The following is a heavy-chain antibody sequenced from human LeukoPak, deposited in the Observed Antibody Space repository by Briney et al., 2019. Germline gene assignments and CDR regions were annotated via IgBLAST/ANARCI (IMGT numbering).Heavy chain of an antibody. Sequence: GGSLRLSCAASGFTFSSYWMSWVRQAPGKGLEWVANIKHDGSEKYYVDSVKGRFTISRDNAKNSLYLQMNSLRAEDTAVYYCARLGFLTGYYNDAFDIWGQGTMVSVSS. CDR1: GFTFSSYW. CDR3: ARLGFLTGYYNDAFDI. D-gene: IGHD3-9*01. J-gene: IGHJ3*02. V-gene: IGHV3-7*03. CDR2: IKHDGSEK.